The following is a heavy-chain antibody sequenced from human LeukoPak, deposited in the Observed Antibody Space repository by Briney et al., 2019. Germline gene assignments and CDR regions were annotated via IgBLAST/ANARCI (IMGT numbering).Heavy chain of an antibody. CDR2: IYTSGST. V-gene: IGHV4-4*07. D-gene: IGHD6-13*01. CDR3: ARESHTGYPDY. J-gene: IGHJ4*02. CDR1: GFTFSSYA. Sequence: GSLRLSCAASGFTFSSYAMSWIRQPAGKGLEWIGRIYTSGSTNYNPSLKSRVTMSVDTSKNQFSLKLSSVTAADTAVYYCARESHTGYPDYWGQGTLVTVSS.